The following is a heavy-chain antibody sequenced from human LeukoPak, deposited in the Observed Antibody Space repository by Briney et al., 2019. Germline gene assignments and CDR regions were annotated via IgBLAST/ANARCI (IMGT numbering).Heavy chain of an antibody. Sequence: SETLSLTCTVSGGSISSYYWSWIRQPPGKGLEWIGYVYYSGSTNYNPSLKSRVTISVDTSKKQFSLKLRSVTAADTAVYYCARDKGDYGDYYWFDPWGQGTLVTVSS. CDR3: ARDKGDYGDYYWFDP. D-gene: IGHD4-17*01. CDR1: GGSISSYY. V-gene: IGHV4-59*01. J-gene: IGHJ5*02. CDR2: VYYSGST.